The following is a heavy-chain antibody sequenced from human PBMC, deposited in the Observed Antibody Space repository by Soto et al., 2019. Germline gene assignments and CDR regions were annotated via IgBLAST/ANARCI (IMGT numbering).Heavy chain of an antibody. D-gene: IGHD3-10*01. Sequence: QVQLQQWGAGLLKPSETLSLTCAVYGGSFSGYYWSWIRQPPGKGLEWIGEINHSGSTNYSPSLKSRVTISIDTSKNQFSLKLSSVTAADTAVYYCAVPEMTGEYYFDYWGQGAQVTVSS. CDR2: INHSGST. CDR1: GGSFSGYY. V-gene: IGHV4-34*01. CDR3: AVPEMTGEYYFDY. J-gene: IGHJ4*02.